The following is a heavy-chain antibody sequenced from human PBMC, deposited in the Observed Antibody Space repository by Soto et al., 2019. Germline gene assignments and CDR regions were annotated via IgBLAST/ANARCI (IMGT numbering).Heavy chain of an antibody. D-gene: IGHD5-18*01. CDR3: ARVRIQLWLVAPNFDY. CDR1: GGTFSSYA. J-gene: IGHJ4*02. Sequence: SVKVSCKASGGTFSSYAISWVRQAPGQGLEWMGGIIPIFGTANYAQKFQGRVTITADESTSTAYMELSSLRSEDTAVYYCARVRIQLWLVAPNFDYWGQGTRVTVSS. V-gene: IGHV1-69*13. CDR2: IIPIFGTA.